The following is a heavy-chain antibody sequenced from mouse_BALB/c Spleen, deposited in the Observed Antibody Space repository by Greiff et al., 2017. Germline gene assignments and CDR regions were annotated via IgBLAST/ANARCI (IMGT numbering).Heavy chain of an antibody. CDR3: ARGLSPFSFDY. Sequence: DVKLVESGGGLVQPGGSLRISCATSGFTFSDFYMEWVRQPPGKRLEWIAASRNKANDYTTEYSASVKGRFIVSRDTSQSILYLQMNALRAEDTAIYCCARGLSPFSFDYWGQGTTLTVSS. D-gene: IGHD1-1*02. J-gene: IGHJ2*01. CDR2: SRNKANDYTT. CDR1: GFTFSDFY. V-gene: IGHV7-1*02.